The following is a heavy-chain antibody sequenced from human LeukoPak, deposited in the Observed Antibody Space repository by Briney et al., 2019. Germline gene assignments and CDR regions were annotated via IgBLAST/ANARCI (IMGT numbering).Heavy chain of an antibody. J-gene: IGHJ5*02. V-gene: IGHV1-18*01. CDR3: ARAVLELALNWFDP. D-gene: IGHD1-7*01. Sequence: ASVTVSCTASGYTFTSYGISWVRQATGQGLEWMGWISAYNGNTNYAQKLQGRVTMTTDTSTSTAYMELRSLRSDDTAVYYCARAVLELALNWFDPWGQGTLVTASS. CDR1: GYTFTSYG. CDR2: ISAYNGNT.